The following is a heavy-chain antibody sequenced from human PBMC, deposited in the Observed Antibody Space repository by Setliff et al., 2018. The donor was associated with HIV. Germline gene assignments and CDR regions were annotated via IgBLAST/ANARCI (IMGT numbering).Heavy chain of an antibody. CDR3: ARGRYRSRWYASDHYYIDV. CDR1: GGSISSSSYY. J-gene: IGHJ6*03. D-gene: IGHD6-13*01. Sequence: SETLSLTCTVSGGSISSSSYYWGWIRQPPGKGLQWIGSIYYRGSTYFNPSLKSRVTISVDTSKNQFSLKLRSVTAADTALYYCARGRYRSRWYASDHYYIDVWGKGTTVTVSS. CDR2: IYYRGST. V-gene: IGHV4-39*01.